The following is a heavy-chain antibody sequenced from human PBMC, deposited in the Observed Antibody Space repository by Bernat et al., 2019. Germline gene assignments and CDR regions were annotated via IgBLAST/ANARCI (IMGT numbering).Heavy chain of an antibody. CDR3: ARHQGLAVAGIFWYFDL. V-gene: IGHV5-51*01. Sequence: EVQLVQSGAEVKKPVESLKISCKGSGYSFTSYWIGWVRQMPGKGLEWMGIIYPGDSDTRYSPSFQGQVTISADKSISTAYLQWSSLKASDTAMYYCARHQGLAVAGIFWYFDLWGRGTLVTVSS. J-gene: IGHJ2*01. D-gene: IGHD6-19*01. CDR2: IYPGDSDT. CDR1: GYSFTSYW.